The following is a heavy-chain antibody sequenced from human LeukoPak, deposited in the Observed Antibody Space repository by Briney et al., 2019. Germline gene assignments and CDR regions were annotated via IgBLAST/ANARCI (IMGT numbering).Heavy chain of an antibody. Sequence: PSETLSLTCAVYGGSFSGYYWSWVRQAPGKGLEWVANMKQDGGEKYYVDSVKGRFTISRDNAKNSLYLQMNSLRGEDTAVYYCARNLHDYWGQGTLVTVSS. J-gene: IGHJ4*02. CDR3: ARNLHDY. CDR1: GGSFSGYY. CDR2: MKQDGGEK. V-gene: IGHV3-7*01.